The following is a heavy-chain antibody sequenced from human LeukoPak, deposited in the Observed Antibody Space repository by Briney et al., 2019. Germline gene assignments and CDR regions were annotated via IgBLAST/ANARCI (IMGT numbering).Heavy chain of an antibody. Sequence: SETLSLTCAVYGGSFCGYYWTWIRQPPGKGLAWIGQINHSGSTNYNPSPKSRVTISIDTSKNQFSLKLSSVTAADTAVYYCARASAYSSSSGVNYWGQGALVTVSS. CDR3: ARASAYSSSSGVNY. CDR2: INHSGST. D-gene: IGHD6-6*01. J-gene: IGHJ4*02. V-gene: IGHV4-34*01. CDR1: GGSFCGYY.